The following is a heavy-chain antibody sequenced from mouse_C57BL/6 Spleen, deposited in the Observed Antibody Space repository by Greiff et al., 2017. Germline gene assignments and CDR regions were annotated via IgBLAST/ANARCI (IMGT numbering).Heavy chain of an antibody. CDR3: ARSGTAQATWFAY. CDR1: GYTFTSYW. J-gene: IGHJ3*01. CDR2: IDPNSGGT. Sequence: QVQLQQPGAELVKPGASVKLSCKASGYTFTSYWMHWVKQRPGRGLEWIGRIDPNSGGTKYNVKFKSKATLTVDKPSSTAYMTLSSLTSEDAAVYYGARSGTAQATWFAYWGQGTLVTVSA. V-gene: IGHV1-72*01. D-gene: IGHD3-2*02.